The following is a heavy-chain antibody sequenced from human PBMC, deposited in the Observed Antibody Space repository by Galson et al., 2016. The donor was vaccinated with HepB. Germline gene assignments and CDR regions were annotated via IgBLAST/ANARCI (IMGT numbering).Heavy chain of an antibody. V-gene: IGHV1-18*01. CDR2: ISAYNGNT. Sequence: SVKVSCKGSGYPLSDYGINWVRQAPGHGLEWMGWISAYNGNTGYAQKFQGRVTMTTDTSTNTAHMEVRSLRSDDTAVYYCAKDDLPYCSLGRCALQHWGQGTLVSVSS. CDR3: AKDDLPYCSLGRCALQH. D-gene: IGHD2-15*01. CDR1: GYPLSDYG. J-gene: IGHJ1*01.